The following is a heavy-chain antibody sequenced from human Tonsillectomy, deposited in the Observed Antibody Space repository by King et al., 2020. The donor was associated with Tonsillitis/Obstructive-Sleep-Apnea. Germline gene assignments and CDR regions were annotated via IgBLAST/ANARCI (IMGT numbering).Heavy chain of an antibody. CDR3: ASAIMITFGGVHDAFDI. D-gene: IGHD3-16*01. V-gene: IGHV4-61*01. Sequence: VPLQESGPGLVKPSETLSLTCTVSGGSVSSGSYYWSWIRQPPGKGLEWIGYIYYSGSTNYNPSLKSRVTISVDTSKNQFSLKLSSVTAADTAVYYCASAIMITFGGVHDAFDIWGQGTMVTVSS. CDR2: IYYSGST. CDR1: GGSVSSGSYY. J-gene: IGHJ3*02.